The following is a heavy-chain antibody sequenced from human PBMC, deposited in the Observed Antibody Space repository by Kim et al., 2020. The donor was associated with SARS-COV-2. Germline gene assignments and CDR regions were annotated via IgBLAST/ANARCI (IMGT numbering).Heavy chain of an antibody. D-gene: IGHD3-22*01. V-gene: IGHV3-64*01. CDR3: ARIDNSGYYHVDY. J-gene: IGHJ4*02. Sequence: YENAGTGRITNTRDNYKNTLYLQMGSLRAEDMAVYYCARIDNSGYYHVDYWGQGTLVTVSS.